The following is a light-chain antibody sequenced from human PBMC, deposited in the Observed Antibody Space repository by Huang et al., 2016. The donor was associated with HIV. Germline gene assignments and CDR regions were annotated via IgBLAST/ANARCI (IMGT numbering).Light chain of an antibody. CDR3: MQALQIPWT. Sequence: DFVMTQSPLSLPVTPGEPASISCRSSQSLLHSNGYNYLHWYLQKPGQSPQLLIYLGSSRASGFPDRFSGSGSGTDFTLKISRVEAEDVGVYYCMQALQIPWTFGQGTKVEIK. V-gene: IGKV2-28*01. CDR1: QSLLHSNGYNY. J-gene: IGKJ1*01. CDR2: LGS.